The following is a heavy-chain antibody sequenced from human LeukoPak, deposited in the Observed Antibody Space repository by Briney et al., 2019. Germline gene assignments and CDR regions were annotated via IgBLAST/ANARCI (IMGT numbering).Heavy chain of an antibody. CDR3: ARRRRDGTNGAEKDFDY. CDR1: GGSISSNNDY. V-gene: IGHV4-39*01. D-gene: IGHD5-24*01. CDR2: IYYGRSP. J-gene: IGHJ4*02. Sequence: SETLSLTCTVSGGSISSNNDYWGWIRQPPGKGLEWIGNIYYGRSPYYNPSFKSRLTISVDTSKNQFSLKVTSVTAADTAVYYCARRRRDGTNGAEKDFDYWGQGTLVTVSS.